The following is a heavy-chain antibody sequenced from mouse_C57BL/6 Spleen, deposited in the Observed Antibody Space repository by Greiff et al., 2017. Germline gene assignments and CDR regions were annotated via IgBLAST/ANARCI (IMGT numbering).Heavy chain of an antibody. CDR3: TREHYGTLRYFDY. CDR1: GYTFTDYE. J-gene: IGHJ2*01. V-gene: IGHV1-15*01. D-gene: IGHD1-1*01. Sequence: QVQLKQSGAELVRPGASVTLSCKASGYTFTDYEMHWVKQTPVHDLEWIGAIDPETGGTAYNQKFKGKAILTADKSSSTAYMELRSLTSEDSAVYYCTREHYGTLRYFDYWGQGTTLTVSS. CDR2: IDPETGGT.